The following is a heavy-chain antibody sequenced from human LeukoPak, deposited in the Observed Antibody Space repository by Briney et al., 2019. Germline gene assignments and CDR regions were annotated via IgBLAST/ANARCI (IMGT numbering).Heavy chain of an antibody. CDR1: GFTFNTYE. D-gene: IGHD1-7*01. Sequence: GGSLRLSCAASGFTFNTYEINWVRQAPGKGLEWVSYISSSGSTIYYADSVKGRFTISRDNAKNSLYLQMNSLRAEDTAVYYCASSPVYNWNYVTMGYWGQGTLVTVSS. CDR2: ISSSGSTI. CDR3: ASSPVYNWNYVTMGY. V-gene: IGHV3-48*03. J-gene: IGHJ4*02.